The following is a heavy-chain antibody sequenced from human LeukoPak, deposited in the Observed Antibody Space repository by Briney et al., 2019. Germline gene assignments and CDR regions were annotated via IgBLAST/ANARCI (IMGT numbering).Heavy chain of an antibody. J-gene: IGHJ4*02. CDR3: ASPNYDSSGYFDY. CDR2: ISSSGSTI. Sequence: GGSLRLSCAASGFTFSDYYMSWIRQAPGKGLEWVSYISSSGSTIYYADSVKGRFTISRDNAKNSLYLQMNSLRAEDTAVYYCASPNYDSSGYFDYWGQGTLVTVSS. CDR1: GFTFSDYY. D-gene: IGHD3-22*01. V-gene: IGHV3-11*01.